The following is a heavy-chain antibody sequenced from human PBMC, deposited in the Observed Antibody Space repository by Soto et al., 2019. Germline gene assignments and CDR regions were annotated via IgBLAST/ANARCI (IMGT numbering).Heavy chain of an antibody. V-gene: IGHV1-8*01. CDR3: ANNCEYWSGYSHSREDAFEI. Sequence: QVQLVQSGAEVKKPGASVKVSCKASGYTFTTYDLNWVRQATGQGLEWMGWMNPNTGSTGYAQKFQGRGTMTRNTSINTSYKELSSLRPEDTAVYYCANNCEYWSGYSHSREDAFEIWGQGTLVTVSS. CDR1: GYTFTTYD. D-gene: IGHD3-3*01. J-gene: IGHJ3*02. CDR2: MNPNTGST.